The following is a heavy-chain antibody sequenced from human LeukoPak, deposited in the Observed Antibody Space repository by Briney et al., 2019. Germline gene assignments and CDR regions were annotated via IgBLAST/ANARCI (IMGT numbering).Heavy chain of an antibody. D-gene: IGHD3-3*01. Sequence: SETLSLTCAVYGGSFSGYYWSWICQPPGKGLEWIGEINHSGSTNYNPSLKSRVTISVDTSKKQFSLKLSSVTAADTAVYYCARVPPRFLEPFDYWGQGTLVTVSS. CDR2: INHSGST. CDR3: ARVPPRFLEPFDY. V-gene: IGHV4-34*01. J-gene: IGHJ4*02. CDR1: GGSFSGYY.